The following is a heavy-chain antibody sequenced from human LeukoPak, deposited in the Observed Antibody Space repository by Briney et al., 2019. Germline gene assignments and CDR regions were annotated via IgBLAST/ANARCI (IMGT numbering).Heavy chain of an antibody. V-gene: IGHV3-48*04. D-gene: IGHD3-16*01. CDR3: ARGTYDYVWGSSFFDY. CDR1: GFTFSSYS. Sequence: GGSLRLSCAASGFTFSSYSMNWVRQAPGKGLKWVSYISSSSSTIYYADSVKGRFTISRDNAKNSLYLQMNSLRAEDTAVYYCARGTYDYVWGSSFFDYWGQGTPVTVSS. CDR2: ISSSSSTI. J-gene: IGHJ4*02.